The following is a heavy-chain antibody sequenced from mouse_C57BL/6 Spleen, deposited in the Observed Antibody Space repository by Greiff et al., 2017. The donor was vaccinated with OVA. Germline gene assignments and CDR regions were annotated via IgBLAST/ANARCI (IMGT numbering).Heavy chain of an antibody. V-gene: IGHV1-62-2*01. J-gene: IGHJ4*01. CDR3: ARHEEDDDGYLPMDY. D-gene: IGHD2-3*01. CDR2: FYPGSGSI. Sequence: VHLVESGAELVKPGASVKLSCKASGYTFTEYTIHWVKQRSGQGLEWIGWFYPGSGSIKYNEKFKDKATVTADKSSSTVYMELSRLTSEDSAVYFCARHEEDDDGYLPMDYWGQGTSVTVSS. CDR1: GYTFTEYT.